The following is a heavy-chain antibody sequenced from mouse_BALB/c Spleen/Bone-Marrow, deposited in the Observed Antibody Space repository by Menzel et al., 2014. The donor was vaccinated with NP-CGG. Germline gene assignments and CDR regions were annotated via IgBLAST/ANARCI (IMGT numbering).Heavy chain of an antibody. CDR3: ARGSYYEGAMDY. V-gene: IGHV2-9*02. D-gene: IGHD1-1*01. CDR1: GFSLTSYG. Sequence: QVQLKQSGPGLVAPSQSLSITCTVSGFSLTSYGVHWVRQPPGKVLEWLGVIWAGGSTNYDSALMSRLSTSKDNSKSQVFLKMNSLQTDDTAMYYCARGSYYEGAMDYWGQGTSVTVSS. CDR2: IWAGGST. J-gene: IGHJ4*01.